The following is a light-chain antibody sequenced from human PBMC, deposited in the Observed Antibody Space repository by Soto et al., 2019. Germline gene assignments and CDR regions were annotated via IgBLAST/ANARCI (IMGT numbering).Light chain of an antibody. V-gene: IGKV3-20*01. Sequence: EIVLTQSPGTLSLSPGERATLSCRASQSVSTTYLAWYQQKPGQAPRLLIHGASSRATGIPDRFRGSGSGTDFTLTISRLEPEDFALYYCQQYGSSPFTFGQGTKLEIK. CDR1: QSVSTTY. J-gene: IGKJ2*01. CDR3: QQYGSSPFT. CDR2: GAS.